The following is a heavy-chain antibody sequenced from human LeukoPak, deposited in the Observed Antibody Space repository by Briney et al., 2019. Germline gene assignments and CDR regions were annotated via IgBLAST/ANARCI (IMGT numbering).Heavy chain of an antibody. CDR3: ASPRGYSGYDLGFDY. CDR1: GFTFNNYN. Sequence: GRSLRLSCAASGFTFNNYNMTWVRQAPGEGLEWVSYISSSSSTIYYADSVKGRFTISRDNAENSLYLQMNSLRAEDTAVYYCASPRGYSGYDLGFDYWGQGTLVTVSS. CDR2: ISSSSSTI. V-gene: IGHV3-48*01. D-gene: IGHD5-12*01. J-gene: IGHJ4*02.